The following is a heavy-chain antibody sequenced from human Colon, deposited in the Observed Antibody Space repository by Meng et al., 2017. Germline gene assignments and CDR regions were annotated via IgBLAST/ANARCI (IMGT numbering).Heavy chain of an antibody. J-gene: IGHJ4*02. CDR1: GGSVSSPSYY. CDR3: AREGPIAVAGYDY. D-gene: IGHD6-19*01. Sequence: GQLQGSGPRRVGPSETLSPTCTLSGGSVSSPSYYWSWIRHTPGKGLEWIGYVYYTGSANYNPSLKSRVTISVDTSKNHFSLNLTSETAADTAVYYCAREGPIAVAGYDYWGQGTLVTVSS. V-gene: IGHV4-61*03. CDR2: VYYTGSA.